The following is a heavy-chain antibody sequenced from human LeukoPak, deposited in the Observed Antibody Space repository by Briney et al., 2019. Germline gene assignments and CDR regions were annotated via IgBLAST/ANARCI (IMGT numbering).Heavy chain of an antibody. J-gene: IGHJ4*02. D-gene: IGHD2-8*02. V-gene: IGHV3-7*01. CDR1: GFTFSRDW. CDR3: ARDGTGFDY. CDR2: VKQDGIET. Sequence: GGSLRLSCVASGFTFSRDWMSWVRQAPGKGLEWVASVKQDGIETQYVDSVRGRFTISRDNAKNSVYLQMNSLRVEDTAVYYCARDGTGFDYWGQGTLVTVSS.